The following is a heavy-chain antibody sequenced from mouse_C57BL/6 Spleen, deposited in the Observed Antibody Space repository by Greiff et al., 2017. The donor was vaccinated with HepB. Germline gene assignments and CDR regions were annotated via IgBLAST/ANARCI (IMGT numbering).Heavy chain of an antibody. D-gene: IGHD1-1*01. J-gene: IGHJ4*01. Sequence: EVQLQQSGPELVKPGASVKISCKASGYTFTDYYMNWVKQSHGKSLEWIGDINPNNGGTSYNQKFKGKATLTVDKSSSTAYMELRSLTSEDSAVYYCARGDYYGSSYSYAMDYWGQGTSVTASS. CDR1: GYTFTDYY. CDR3: ARGDYYGSSYSYAMDY. CDR2: INPNNGGT. V-gene: IGHV1-26*01.